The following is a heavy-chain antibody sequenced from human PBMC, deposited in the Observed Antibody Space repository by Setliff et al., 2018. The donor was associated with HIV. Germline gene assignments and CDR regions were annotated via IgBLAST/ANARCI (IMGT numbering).Heavy chain of an antibody. V-gene: IGHV4-38-2*01. CDR1: GYSISSGYY. CDR3: ARAQGYYYGSGNYNWFDP. D-gene: IGHD3-10*01. CDR2: IYHSGST. J-gene: IGHJ5*02. Sequence: SETLSLTCAVSGYSISSGYYWGWIRQPPGKGLEWIGSIYHSGSTYYNPSLKSRVTISVDTSKNQFSLKLSSVTAADMAVYYCARAQGYYYGSGNYNWFDPWGQGTLVTVSS.